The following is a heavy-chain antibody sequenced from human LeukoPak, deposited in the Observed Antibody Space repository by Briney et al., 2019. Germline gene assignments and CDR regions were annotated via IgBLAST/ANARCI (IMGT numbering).Heavy chain of an antibody. CDR1: GYTFTSYD. CDR3: ARVTRFYYYYYMDV. Sequence: GASVKVSCKASGYTFTSYDINWVRQATGQGLEWMGWMNPNSGNTGYAQKFQGRATMTRNTSISTAYMELSSLRSEDTAVYYCARVTRFYYYYYMDVWGKGTTVTISS. V-gene: IGHV1-8*01. J-gene: IGHJ6*03. CDR2: MNPNSGNT.